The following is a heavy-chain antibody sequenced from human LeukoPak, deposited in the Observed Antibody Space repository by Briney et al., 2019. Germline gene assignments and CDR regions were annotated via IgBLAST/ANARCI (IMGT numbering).Heavy chain of an antibody. CDR1: GGSINSYY. CDR2: IHYSGST. J-gene: IGHJ5*02. V-gene: IGHV4-59*08. CDR3: ARHDPGWFDT. Sequence: PSETLSLTCTVSGGSINSYYWSRFRQPPGKGLEWIGYIHYSGSTNYNPSLKSRVTISVDTSKAHFSLRLSSATAADTAVYYCARHDPGWFDTLSQGTLVTVSS. D-gene: IGHD7-27*01.